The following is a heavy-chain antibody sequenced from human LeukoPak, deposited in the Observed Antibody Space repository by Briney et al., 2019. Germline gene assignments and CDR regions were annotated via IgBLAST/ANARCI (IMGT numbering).Heavy chain of an antibody. CDR3: ARMSYDYVWGSYRPYYFDY. CDR1: GGSLSGYY. Sequence: PSETLSLTRAVYGGSLSGYYWCWIRQPPGKGLEWIGEINHSGRTNYNPSLKSLVTISVDTSKNEFSLKLNSVTAADTAVYYCARMSYDYVWGSYRPYYFDYWGQGTLVTVSS. D-gene: IGHD3-16*02. CDR2: INHSGRT. J-gene: IGHJ4*02. V-gene: IGHV4-34*01.